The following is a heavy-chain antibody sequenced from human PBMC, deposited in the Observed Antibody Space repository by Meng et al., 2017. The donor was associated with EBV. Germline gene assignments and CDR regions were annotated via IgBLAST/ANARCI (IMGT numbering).Heavy chain of an antibody. CDR2: IYYSGST. D-gene: IGHD4-11*01. V-gene: IGHV4-39*07. CDR3: ADYSS. Sequence: QPQLQDSGPGLVKPSETLSLPFTVSGGSISSSSYYWGWIRQPPGKGLEWIGSIYYSGSTYYNPSLKSRVTISVDTSKNQFSLKLSSVTAADTAVYYCADYSSWGQGTLVTASS. CDR1: GGSISSSSYY. J-gene: IGHJ4*02.